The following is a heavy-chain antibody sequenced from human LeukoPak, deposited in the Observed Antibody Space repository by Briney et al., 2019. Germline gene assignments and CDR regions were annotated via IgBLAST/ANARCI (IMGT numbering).Heavy chain of an antibody. J-gene: IGHJ4*02. CDR2: IRSDGTKT. CDR1: GFTFSIYG. CDR3: ARDLAFRSLIRLGELSFWDY. D-gene: IGHD3-16*02. Sequence: PGGSLRLSCAASGFTFSIYGMHWVRQAPGKGLEWVTFIRSDGTKTHYADSMKGRFTISRDNSKNTLYLQMNSLRAEDTAVYYCARDLAFRSLIRLGELSFWDYWGQGTLVTVSS. V-gene: IGHV3-30*02.